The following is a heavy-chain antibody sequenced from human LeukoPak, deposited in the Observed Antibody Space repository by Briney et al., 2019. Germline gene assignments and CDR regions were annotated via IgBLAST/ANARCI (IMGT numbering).Heavy chain of an antibody. D-gene: IGHD3-16*02. Sequence: GGSLRLSCTASGFTFGDYAMSWFRQAPGKGLEWVGFIRSKAYGGTTEYAASVKGRFTISRDDSKSIAYLQMNSLKTDDTAVYYCTRDIMENDYVWGSYRLFDYWGQGTLVTVSS. CDR1: GFTFGDYA. J-gene: IGHJ4*02. V-gene: IGHV3-49*03. CDR3: TRDIMENDYVWGSYRLFDY. CDR2: IRSKAYGGTT.